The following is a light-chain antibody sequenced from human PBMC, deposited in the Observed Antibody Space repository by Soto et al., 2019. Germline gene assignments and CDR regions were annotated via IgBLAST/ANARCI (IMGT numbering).Light chain of an antibody. Sequence: DIQMTQSPSSLSASVGDRVTITCRASQSISSYLNWYQQKPGKAPKLLIYAASSLQSGVPSRFSGSGSGTDFTLTISSLQPEDFATYYCLQHNSYPLTFGQGTKVEIK. V-gene: IGKV1-39*01. CDR2: AAS. CDR3: LQHNSYPLT. J-gene: IGKJ1*01. CDR1: QSISSY.